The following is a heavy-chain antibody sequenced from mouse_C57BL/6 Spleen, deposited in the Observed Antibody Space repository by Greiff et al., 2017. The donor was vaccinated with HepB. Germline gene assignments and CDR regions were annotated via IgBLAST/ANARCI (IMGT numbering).Heavy chain of an antibody. Sequence: EVQVVESGGGLVKPGGSLKLSCAASGFTFSSYTMSWVRQTPEKRLEWVATISGGGGNTYYPDSVKGRFTISRDNAKNTLYLQMSSLRSEDTALYYCARVNDGYSLYFDVWGTGTTVTVSS. CDR1: GFTFSSYT. CDR3: ARVNDGYSLYFDV. V-gene: IGHV5-9*01. J-gene: IGHJ1*03. CDR2: ISGGGGNT. D-gene: IGHD2-3*01.